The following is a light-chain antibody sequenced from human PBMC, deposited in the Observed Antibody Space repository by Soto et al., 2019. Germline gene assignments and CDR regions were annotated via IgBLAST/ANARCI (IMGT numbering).Light chain of an antibody. Sequence: AIQMTQSPSSLSASVGDRVTITCRASQDIRNDLGWYQQKPGRAPKLLIYAASTLQTGVPSRFSGSGSGTHFTLTISSPQPEDFTTYYCLQDYNYPRTFGQGTKLEIK. CDR2: AAS. CDR1: QDIRND. V-gene: IGKV1-6*01. CDR3: LQDYNYPRT. J-gene: IGKJ2*01.